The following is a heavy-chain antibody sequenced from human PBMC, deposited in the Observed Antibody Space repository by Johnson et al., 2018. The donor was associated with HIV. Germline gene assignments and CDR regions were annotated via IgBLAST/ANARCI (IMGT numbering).Heavy chain of an antibody. CDR1: DFTVSGNY. J-gene: IGHJ3*02. CDR2: TNNGGST. V-gene: IGHV3-53*01. CDR3: ATSVEQWLVLNAFDI. Sequence: VQLVESGGGLIQPGGSLRLSCAASDFTVSGNYMSWVRQAPGKGLEYVSRITNNGGSTYYVESVKGRFTISRDNSKNTLYLQMNSLRAEDTAVYYCATSVEQWLVLNAFDIWGQGTMVTVSS. D-gene: IGHD6-19*01.